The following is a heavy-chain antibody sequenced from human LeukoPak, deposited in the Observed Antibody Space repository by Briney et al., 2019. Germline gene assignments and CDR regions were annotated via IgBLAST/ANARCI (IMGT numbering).Heavy chain of an antibody. CDR1: GFTFSSYA. D-gene: IGHD3-3*01. CDR2: ISCDGSNK. CDR3: ARASEPFWIFGVVITAGYFDY. V-gene: IGHV3-30-3*01. J-gene: IGHJ4*02. Sequence: GGSLRLSCAASGFTFSSYAMHWVRQAPGKGLEWVAVISCDGSNKYYADSVKGRFTISRDNSKNTLYLQMNSLRAEDTAVYYCARASEPFWIFGVVITAGYFDYWGQGTLVTVSS.